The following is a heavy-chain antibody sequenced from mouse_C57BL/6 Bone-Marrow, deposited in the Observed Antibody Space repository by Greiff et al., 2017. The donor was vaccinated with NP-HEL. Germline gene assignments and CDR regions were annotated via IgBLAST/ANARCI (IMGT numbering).Heavy chain of an antibody. Sequence: VQLQQSGPELVKPGASVKISCKASGYAFSSSWMNWVKQRPGKGLEWIGRIYPGDGDTNYNGKFKGKATLTADKSSSTAYMQLSSLTSEDSAVYFCARRIYDGYYPYWGQGTTLTVSS. CDR3: ARRIYDGYYPY. CDR2: IYPGDGDT. J-gene: IGHJ2*01. CDR1: GYAFSSSW. D-gene: IGHD2-3*01. V-gene: IGHV1-82*01.